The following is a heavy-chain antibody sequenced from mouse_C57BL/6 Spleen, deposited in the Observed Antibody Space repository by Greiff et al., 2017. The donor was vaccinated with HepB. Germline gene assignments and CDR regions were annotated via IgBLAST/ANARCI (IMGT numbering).Heavy chain of an antibody. CDR2: INPNNGGT. Sequence: EVQLQQSGPELVKPGASVKIPCKASGYTFTDYNMDWVKQSHGKSLEWIGAINPNNGGTIYNQKFKGKATLTVDKSSSTAYMELRSLTSEDTAVYYCARRNYGSSGFAYWGQGTLVTVSA. D-gene: IGHD1-1*01. CDR1: GYTFTDYN. V-gene: IGHV1-18*01. J-gene: IGHJ3*01. CDR3: ARRNYGSSGFAY.